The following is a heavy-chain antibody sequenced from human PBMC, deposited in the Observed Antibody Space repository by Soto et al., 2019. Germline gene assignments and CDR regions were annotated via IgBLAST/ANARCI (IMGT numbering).Heavy chain of an antibody. Sequence: GGSLRLSCAASGFTFSSYSMNWVRQAPGKGLEWVSYISSSSSTIYYTDSVKGRFTISRDNAKNSLYLQMNSLRDEDTAVYYCARESRFLEWLSLNWFDPWGQGTLVTVSS. CDR2: ISSSSSTI. J-gene: IGHJ5*02. D-gene: IGHD3-3*01. CDR1: GFTFSSYS. V-gene: IGHV3-48*02. CDR3: ARESRFLEWLSLNWFDP.